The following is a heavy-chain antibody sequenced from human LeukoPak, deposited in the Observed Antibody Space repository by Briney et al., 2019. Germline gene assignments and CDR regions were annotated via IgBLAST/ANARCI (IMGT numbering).Heavy chain of an antibody. CDR3: ARANYGSGSYYTDIPAVRQHGFDY. D-gene: IGHD3-10*01. Sequence: ASVKVSCKATGYTFTSYATNWVRQAPGQGLEWMGWINTNTGNPTYAQGFTGRFVFSLDTSVSTVYLQISSLKAEDTAVYYCARANYGSGSYYTDIPAVRQHGFDYWGQGTLVTVSS. CDR1: GYTFTSYA. V-gene: IGHV7-4-1*02. CDR2: INTNTGNP. J-gene: IGHJ4*02.